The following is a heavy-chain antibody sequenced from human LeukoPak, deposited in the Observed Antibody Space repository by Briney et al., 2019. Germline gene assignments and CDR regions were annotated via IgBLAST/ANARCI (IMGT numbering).Heavy chain of an antibody. CDR1: AGPIYGYY. V-gene: IGHV4-4*07. CDR2: LYPSVSP. J-gene: IGHJ6*03. Sequence: SETLSLTCTVSAGPIYGYYWSWIRQPAGKGLEWIGRLYPSVSPNYNPSLKSRVTMSVDTSKNQFALNLRAVTAADTAVYYCARLKFYDSTGYSPGHYMDVWGKGITVTVSS. D-gene: IGHD3-22*01. CDR3: ARLKFYDSTGYSPGHYMDV.